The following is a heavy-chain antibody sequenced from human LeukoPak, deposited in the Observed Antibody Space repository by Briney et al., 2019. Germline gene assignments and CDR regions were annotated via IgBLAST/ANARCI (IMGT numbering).Heavy chain of an antibody. V-gene: IGHV4-39*07. CDR2: INHSGST. CDR3: RYCSSTTCYPPFDY. J-gene: IGHJ4*02. Sequence: SETLSLTCTVSGGSISSGGYYWSWIRQPPGKGLEWIGEINHSGSTNYNPSLKSRVTISVDTSKNQFSLKLSSVTAADTAVYYCRYCSSTTCYPPFDYWGQGTLVTVSS. CDR1: GGSISSGGYY. D-gene: IGHD2-2*01.